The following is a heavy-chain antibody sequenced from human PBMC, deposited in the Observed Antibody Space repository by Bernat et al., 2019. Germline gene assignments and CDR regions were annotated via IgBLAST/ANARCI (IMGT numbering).Heavy chain of an antibody. CDR3: ARSTPVTTY. CDR2: ISYDGSNK. Sequence: QVQLVESGGGVVQPGRSLRLSCAASGFTFSSYAMHWVRQAPGKGLEWVAVISYDGSNKYYADSVKGRFTISRDNSKNTLYLQMNSLRAEDTAVYYCARSTPVTTYWGQGTLVTVSS. J-gene: IGHJ4*02. D-gene: IGHD4-17*01. V-gene: IGHV3-30-3*01. CDR1: GFTFSSYA.